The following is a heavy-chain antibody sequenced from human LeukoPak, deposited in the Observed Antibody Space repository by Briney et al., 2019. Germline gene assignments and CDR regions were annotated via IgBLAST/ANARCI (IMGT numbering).Heavy chain of an antibody. CDR2: IYSGGNT. J-gene: IGHJ4*02. Sequence: PGRSLRLSCAASGFTVSSNYMSWVRQAPGKGLEWVSVIYSGGNTYYADSVKGRFTISRDNSKNTLYLQMNSLRAEDTAVYYCASSGGDYLLFDDWGQGALVTVSS. V-gene: IGHV3-66*01. CDR1: GFTVSSNY. D-gene: IGHD2-21*02. CDR3: ASSGGDYLLFDD.